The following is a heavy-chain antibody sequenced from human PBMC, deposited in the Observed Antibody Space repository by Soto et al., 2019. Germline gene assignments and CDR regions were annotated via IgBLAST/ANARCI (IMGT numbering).Heavy chain of an antibody. CDR1: GNTFTGYY. J-gene: IGHJ4*02. Sequence: AASVKVSCKASGNTFTGYYIHWVRQAPGQGLEWMGWINPNSGGTKYAQKFQGRVTMTRDTSISTAYMELSRLRSDDTAVYYCAARYCSTTTCFPFDSWGQGTLVTVSS. D-gene: IGHD2-2*01. CDR3: AARYCSTTTCFPFDS. V-gene: IGHV1-2*02. CDR2: INPNSGGT.